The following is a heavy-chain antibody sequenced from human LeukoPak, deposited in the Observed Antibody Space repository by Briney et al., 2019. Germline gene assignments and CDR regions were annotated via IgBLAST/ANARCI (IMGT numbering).Heavy chain of an antibody. CDR3: ARGVMAFRGYYFAYYFDY. J-gene: IGHJ4*02. Sequence: PGGSLRLSCAASGFTFTSYVMHWVRQAPGKGLEWVAFISHDGNNEYYPDSVKGRFSISRDNSKNTLYLQMNSLSAEDTAVYYCARGVMAFRGYYFAYYFDYWGQGTLVTVSS. CDR2: ISHDGNNE. D-gene: IGHD2/OR15-2a*01. V-gene: IGHV3-30-3*01. CDR1: GFTFTSYV.